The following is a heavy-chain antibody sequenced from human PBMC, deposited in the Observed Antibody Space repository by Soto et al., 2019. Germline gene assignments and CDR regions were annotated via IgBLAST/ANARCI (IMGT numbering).Heavy chain of an antibody. CDR1: GCTYSNYV. D-gene: IGHD3-3*01. J-gene: IGHJ5*01. CDR2: IIPIFGAA. CDR3: ARGPMLFGVVHNGFDP. V-gene: IGHV1-69*13. Sequence: SVKVSCKASGCTYSNYVITWLRQAPGQGVEWMGGIIPIFGAANYAQKFQGRVTLPADESTSTAYMELSRQRSDDTAGYHCARGPMLFGVVHNGFDPWGQGTMVTVSA.